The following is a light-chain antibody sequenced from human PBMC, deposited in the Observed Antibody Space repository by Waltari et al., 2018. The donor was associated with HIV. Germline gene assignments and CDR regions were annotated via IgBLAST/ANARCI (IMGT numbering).Light chain of an antibody. CDR3: CSFSITSTVV. CDR2: DVS. V-gene: IGLV2-14*03. J-gene: IGLJ2*01. Sequence: QSALTQPASVSGSPGQSITISCTGTSNDVGDFGYVSWYQQHPGKAPKLLIYDVSNRPYAVSNRFSASKSGNTASLTISGLQTEDESDYYCCSFSITSTVVFGGGTKVTVL. CDR1: SNDVGDFGY.